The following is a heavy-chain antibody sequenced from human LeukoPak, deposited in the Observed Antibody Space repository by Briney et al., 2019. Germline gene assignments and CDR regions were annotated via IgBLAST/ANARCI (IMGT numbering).Heavy chain of an antibody. D-gene: IGHD6-13*01. CDR3: ASQGYSSSGPEGGY. J-gene: IGHJ4*02. CDR2: IIPIFGTA. V-gene: IGHV1-69*13. CDR1: GYTFTSYG. Sequence: ASVKVSCKASGYTFTSYGISWVRQAPGQGLEWMGGIIPIFGTANYAQKFQGRVTITADESTSTVYMELSSLRSEDTAVYYCASQGYSSSGPEGGYWGQGTLVTVSS.